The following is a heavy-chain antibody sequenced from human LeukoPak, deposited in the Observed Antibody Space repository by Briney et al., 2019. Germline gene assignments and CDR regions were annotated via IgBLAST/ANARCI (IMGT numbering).Heavy chain of an antibody. J-gene: IGHJ4*02. D-gene: IGHD3-10*01. CDR2: IKSKTDGGTT. V-gene: IGHV3-15*01. CDR1: GFTFSNAW. CDR3: TTDYYGSGSYYY. Sequence: GGSLRLSCAASGFTFSNAWMSWVRQAPGKELEWVGRIKSKTDGGTTDYAAPVKGRFTISRDDSKNTLYLQMNSLKTEDTAVYYCTTDYYGSGSYYYWGQGTLVTVSS.